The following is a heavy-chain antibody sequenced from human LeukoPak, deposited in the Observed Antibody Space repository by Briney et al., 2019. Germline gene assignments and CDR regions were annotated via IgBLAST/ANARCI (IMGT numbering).Heavy chain of an antibody. CDR3: ARAGADSAAYFYYAMDV. CDR2: ISGYNGDT. Sequence: GASVKVSCKASGYTFTGYYMHWVRQAPGQGLEWMRWISGYNGDTHYAQNLQDRVTMTTDTSTSTAYMDVRSLRSDDTAVYYCARAGADSAAYFYYAMDVWGQGTTVTVSS. CDR1: GYTFTGYY. J-gene: IGHJ6*02. V-gene: IGHV1-18*04. D-gene: IGHD2-15*01.